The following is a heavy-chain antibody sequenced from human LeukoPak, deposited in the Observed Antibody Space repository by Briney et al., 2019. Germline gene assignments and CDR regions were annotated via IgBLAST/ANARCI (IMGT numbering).Heavy chain of an antibody. V-gene: IGHV3-48*03. Sequence: PGGSLRLSCAASGVTFSSYEMNWVRQAPGKGLEWVSYISSSGSTIYYADSVKGRFTISRDNAKNSLYLQMNSLRAEDTAVYYCARGGPMMRRDAGDFDYWGQGTLVTVSS. CDR2: ISSSGSTI. J-gene: IGHJ4*02. CDR3: ARGGPMMRRDAGDFDY. CDR1: GVTFSSYE. D-gene: IGHD3-22*01.